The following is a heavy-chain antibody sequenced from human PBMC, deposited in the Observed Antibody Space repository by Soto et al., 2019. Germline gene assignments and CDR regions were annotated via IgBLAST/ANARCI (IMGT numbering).Heavy chain of an antibody. CDR3: AKHVEAIARVAGMDV. V-gene: IGHV3-30*18. CDR2: ISYDGSNK. Sequence: GGSLRLSCAASGFTFSSYGMHWVRQAPGKGLEWVAVISYDGSNKYYADSVKGRFTISRDNSKNTLYLQMNSLRAEDTAVYYCAKHVEAIARVAGMDVWGQGTTVTVSS. D-gene: IGHD2-21*01. J-gene: IGHJ6*02. CDR1: GFTFSSYG.